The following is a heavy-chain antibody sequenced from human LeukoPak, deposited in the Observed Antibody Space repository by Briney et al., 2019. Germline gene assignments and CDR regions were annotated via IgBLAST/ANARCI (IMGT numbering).Heavy chain of an antibody. Sequence: SETLSLTCTVSGGSISPYYWTWIRQSPGKGLEWIGNIYYSGSTYYNPSLSSRLTMAVDTSKKQFSLRLSSVTAADTAVYYCARGGWYPESFQHWGQGALVTVSS. CDR2: IYYSGST. D-gene: IGHD6-19*01. J-gene: IGHJ1*01. CDR3: ARGGWYPESFQH. V-gene: IGHV4-59*01. CDR1: GGSISPYY.